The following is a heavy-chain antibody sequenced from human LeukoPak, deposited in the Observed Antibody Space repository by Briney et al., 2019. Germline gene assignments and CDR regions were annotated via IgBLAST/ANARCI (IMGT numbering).Heavy chain of an antibody. V-gene: IGHV4-59*01. J-gene: IGHJ6*03. Sequence: SETLSLTCTVSGGSISSYHWSWIRQPPGKGLEWIGYIYYSGSTNYNPSLKSRVTISVDTSKNQFSLKLSSVTAADTAVYYCASTPSAYYDFWSGYPPDYYMDVWGKGTTVTVSS. D-gene: IGHD3-3*01. CDR2: IYYSGST. CDR3: ASTPSAYYDFWSGYPPDYYMDV. CDR1: GGSISSYH.